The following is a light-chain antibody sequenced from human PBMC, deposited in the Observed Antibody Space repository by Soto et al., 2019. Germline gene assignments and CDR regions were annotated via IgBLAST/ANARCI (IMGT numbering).Light chain of an antibody. CDR3: HQYHNWPPDRT. CDR1: QSVGSN. V-gene: IGKV3-15*01. Sequence: EIVMTQSPSTLSVSPGERATLSCRASQSVGSNLAWYQQKPGQAPRLLIYGASTRATGIPARFSGSGSGTEVTLTLSSLQSEDVAIYFCHQYHNWPPDRTFGQGTKVEIK. CDR2: GAS. J-gene: IGKJ1*01.